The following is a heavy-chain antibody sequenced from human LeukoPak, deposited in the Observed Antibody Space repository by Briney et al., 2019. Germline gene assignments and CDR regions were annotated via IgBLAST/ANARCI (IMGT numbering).Heavy chain of an antibody. V-gene: IGHV1-69*13. D-gene: IGHD3-10*01. CDR2: ISPIFGTA. Sequence: SVKVSCKASGGTFSSYAISWVRQAPGQGLEWRGVISPIFGTANYAQKYQGRVTITADESTSTAYMVLSSLRSEDTAVYYCARESRGMDYGSGTVDYWGQGTLVTVSS. CDR3: ARESRGMDYGSGTVDY. J-gene: IGHJ4*02. CDR1: GGTFSSYA.